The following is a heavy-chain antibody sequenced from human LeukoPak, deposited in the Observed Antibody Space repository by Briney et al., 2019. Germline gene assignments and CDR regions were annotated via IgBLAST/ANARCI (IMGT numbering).Heavy chain of an antibody. J-gene: IGHJ3*01. CDR2: ISGRGGDT. D-gene: IGHD4-11*01. V-gene: IGHV3-23*01. CDR1: GFTFPNYV. Sequence: GGSLRLSCAASGFTFPNYVMSWVRQAPGKGLEWVSGISGRGGDTYYADSVKGRFTISRDNSKNTLYLQMDSLRAEDAAVYYCANEYSKGDVWGQGTMVTVSS. CDR3: ANEYSKGDV.